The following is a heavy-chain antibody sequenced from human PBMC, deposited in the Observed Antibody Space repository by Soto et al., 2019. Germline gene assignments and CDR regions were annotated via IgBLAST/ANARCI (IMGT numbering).Heavy chain of an antibody. CDR2: IYYSGST. J-gene: IGHJ5*02. Sequence: QVQLQESGPGLVKPSETLSLTCTVSGGSVSSGSYYWSCIRQPPGKGLEWIGYIYYSGSTNYNPSLKSRVTISVDTSKNQFSLKLSSVTAADTAVYYCARVQGGTWFDPWGQGTLVTVSS. CDR1: GGSVSSGSYY. CDR3: ARVQGGTWFDP. V-gene: IGHV4-61*01. D-gene: IGHD3-16*01.